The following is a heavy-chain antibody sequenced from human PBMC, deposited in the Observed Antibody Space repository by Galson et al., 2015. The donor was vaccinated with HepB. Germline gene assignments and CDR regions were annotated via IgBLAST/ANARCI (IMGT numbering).Heavy chain of an antibody. CDR2: IYSGGST. Sequence: SLRLSCAASGFTVSSNYMSWVRQAPGKGLEWVSVIYSGGSTYYADSVKGRFTTSRDNSKNTLYLQMNSLRAEDTAVYYCARDQWRDGYNLGYWGQGTLVTVSS. CDR3: ARDQWRDGYNLGY. D-gene: IGHD5-24*01. V-gene: IGHV3-66*01. J-gene: IGHJ4*02. CDR1: GFTVSSNY.